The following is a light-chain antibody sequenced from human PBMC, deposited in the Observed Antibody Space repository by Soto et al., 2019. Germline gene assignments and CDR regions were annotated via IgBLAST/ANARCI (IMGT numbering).Light chain of an antibody. CDR2: GSS. J-gene: IGKJ4*01. V-gene: IGKV3-15*01. CDR1: QSVSSN. CDR3: QRYKNWPLT. Sequence: EVVMTQSSATLSVSQRERATLSCRASQSVSSNLAWSQQKPGQSPRLLSYGSSASATGIPGRFSGCGSGTEFTLAICMVQAEDCAGYNCQRYKNWPLTFGGGT.